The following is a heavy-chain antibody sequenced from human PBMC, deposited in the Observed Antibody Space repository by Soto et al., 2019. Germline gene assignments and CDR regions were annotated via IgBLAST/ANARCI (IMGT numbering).Heavy chain of an antibody. CDR2: ISGSGFKK. D-gene: IGHD1-26*01. CDR1: GFIFENFG. CDR3: AKNQGVELVPLATVDWFGT. V-gene: IGHV3-23*01. Sequence: LRLSCAASGFIFENFGMSWVRQAPGKGLEWISSISGSGFKKYYADSVKGRFTISRDNSKSTVYLELNNLSAEDTVVYHCAKNQGVELVPLATVDWFGTWGQGSVVTVYS. J-gene: IGHJ5*02.